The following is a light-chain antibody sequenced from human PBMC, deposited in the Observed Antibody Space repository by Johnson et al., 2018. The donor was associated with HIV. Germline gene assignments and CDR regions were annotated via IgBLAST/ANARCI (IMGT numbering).Light chain of an antibody. Sequence: QSVLTQPPSVSAAPGQKVTVSCSGSSSNIGNNYVSWYQQFPGTAPKLLIYDNNKRPSGIPDRFSGSKSGTSATLGITGLQTGDEADYYCGTWDSSLSAGVFGTGT. CDR2: DNN. J-gene: IGLJ1*01. V-gene: IGLV1-51*01. CDR1: SSNIGNNY. CDR3: GTWDSSLSAGV.